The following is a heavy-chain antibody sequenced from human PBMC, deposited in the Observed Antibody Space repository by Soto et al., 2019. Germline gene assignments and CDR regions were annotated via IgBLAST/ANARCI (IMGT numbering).Heavy chain of an antibody. CDR3: ARDPGYSGSFKYGMDV. J-gene: IGHJ6*02. Sequence: LSLTCTVSGGSISSYYWSWIRQPPGKALEWIGQIYYTGTTNYNPSLKSRVTISVDTSKNQFSLKLSSVTAADTAVYYCARDPGYSGSFKYGMDVWGQGTTVTVPS. D-gene: IGHD1-26*01. CDR1: GGSISSYY. V-gene: IGHV4-59*01. CDR2: IYYTGTT.